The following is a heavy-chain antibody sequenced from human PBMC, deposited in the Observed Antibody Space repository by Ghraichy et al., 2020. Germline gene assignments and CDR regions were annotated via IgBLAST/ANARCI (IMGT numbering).Heavy chain of an antibody. D-gene: IGHD3-10*01. Sequence: GGSLRLSCAASGFTFSSYAMSWVRQAPGKGLEWVSAISGSGGSTYYADSVKGRFTISRDNSKNTLYLQMNSLRAEDTAVYYCAKTKGGRGYGSGSYQVVDYWGQGTLVTVSS. CDR1: GFTFSSYA. CDR2: ISGSGGST. J-gene: IGHJ4*02. V-gene: IGHV3-23*01. CDR3: AKTKGGRGYGSGSYQVVDY.